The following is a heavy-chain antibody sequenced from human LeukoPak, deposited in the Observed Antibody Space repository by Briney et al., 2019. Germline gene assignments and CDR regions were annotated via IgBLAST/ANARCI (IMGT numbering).Heavy chain of an antibody. J-gene: IGHJ4*02. D-gene: IGHD1-1*01. Sequence: GASVRVSCKASGYTFTGSYMHWVRQATGQGFEWIGWISPASGATNYAQNFQGRVTLTTDTSITTAYMELSSLTSDDTASYYCLNEHGGWGQGTPVTVSS. V-gene: IGHV1-2*02. CDR2: ISPASGAT. CDR1: GYTFTGSY. CDR3: LNEHGG.